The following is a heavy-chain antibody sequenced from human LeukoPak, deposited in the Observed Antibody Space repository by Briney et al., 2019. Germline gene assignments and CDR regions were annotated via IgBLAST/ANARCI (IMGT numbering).Heavy chain of an antibody. V-gene: IGHV1-69*13. CDR2: IIPIFGTA. J-gene: IGHJ4*02. Sequence: ASVKVSCKASGGTFSSYAISWVRQAPGQGLEWMGGIIPIFGTANYAQKFQGRVTITADESTSTAYMELSSLRSEDTAVYYCARSHRVPYYYDSSGYYQSFDYWGQGTLVTVSS. CDR3: ARSHRVPYYYDSSGYYQSFDY. CDR1: GGTFSSYA. D-gene: IGHD3-22*01.